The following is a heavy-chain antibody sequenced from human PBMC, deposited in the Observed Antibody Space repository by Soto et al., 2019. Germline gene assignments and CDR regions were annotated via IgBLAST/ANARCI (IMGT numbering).Heavy chain of an antibody. D-gene: IGHD1-26*01. CDR1: SGSIGTYF. Sequence: QVQLRESGPGLVNPSETLSLTCTVSSGSIGTYFWSWIRQPPGKGLEWIGYIYYSGPTNYNPSLKSRVTLFLHTSKTQFSLRLSSVTAADTAVYYCARGRVGTYDAFDIWGQGTLVTVSS. V-gene: IGHV4-59*01. CDR2: IYYSGPT. J-gene: IGHJ3*02. CDR3: ARGRVGTYDAFDI.